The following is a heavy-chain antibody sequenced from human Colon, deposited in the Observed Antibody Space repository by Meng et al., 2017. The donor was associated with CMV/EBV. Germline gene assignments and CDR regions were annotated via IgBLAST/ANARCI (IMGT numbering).Heavy chain of an antibody. Sequence: GESLKISCAASGFTGSGSYMSWVRQAPGKGLECVSVIYTVGTTYYADSVKGRFTISRDNSKTTLYLQMNSLRVDDTAVYYCARKASDSGSYFFDSWGQGTLVTVSS. V-gene: IGHV3-53*01. CDR3: ARKASDSGSYFFDS. D-gene: IGHD6-19*01. CDR1: GFTGSGSY. J-gene: IGHJ4*02. CDR2: IYTVGTT.